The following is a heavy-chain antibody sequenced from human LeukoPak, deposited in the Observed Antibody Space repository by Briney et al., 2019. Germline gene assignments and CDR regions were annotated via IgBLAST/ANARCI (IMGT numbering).Heavy chain of an antibody. D-gene: IGHD1-26*01. CDR2: ITSSSSYI. V-gene: IGHV3-21*01. J-gene: IGHJ6*03. CDR1: GFTFSNYN. Sequence: GGSLRLSCAASGFTFSNYNMNWVRQAPGKGLEWVSSITSSSSYIYYADSVKGRFTISRDNAENSLYLQMNSLRDEDTAVYYCARDPYSGSYGPYYYYYMDVWGKGTTVTISS. CDR3: ARDPYSGSYGPYYYYYMDV.